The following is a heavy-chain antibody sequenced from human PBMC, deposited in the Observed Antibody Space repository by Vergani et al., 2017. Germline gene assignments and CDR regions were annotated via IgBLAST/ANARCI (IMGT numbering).Heavy chain of an antibody. CDR3: ARDPGGIGQWLVL. J-gene: IGHJ4*02. CDR1: GGTFSSSG. Sequence: QVQLVQSGTEMKKPGSSVKVSCKASGGTFSSSGLSWVRQAPGQGLEWMGWISAYNGNTNYAQKLQGRVTMTTDTSTSTAYMELRSLRSDDTAVYYCARDPGGIGQWLVLWGQGTLVTVSS. D-gene: IGHD6-19*01. CDR2: ISAYNGNT. V-gene: IGHV1-18*01.